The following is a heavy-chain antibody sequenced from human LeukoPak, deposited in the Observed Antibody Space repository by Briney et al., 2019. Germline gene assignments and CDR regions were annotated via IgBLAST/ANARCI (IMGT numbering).Heavy chain of an antibody. CDR3: ARDPSDHNDY. J-gene: IGHJ4*02. Sequence: SETLSLTCTVSGGSISSYNYYWDWIRQPPGKGLEWIGSIYHSGSTYYNPSLKSRVTISVDTSKNQFSLKLSSVTAADTAVYYCARDPSDHNDYWGQGTLVTVSS. V-gene: IGHV4-39*07. CDR2: IYHSGST. D-gene: IGHD1-14*01. CDR1: GGSISSYNYY.